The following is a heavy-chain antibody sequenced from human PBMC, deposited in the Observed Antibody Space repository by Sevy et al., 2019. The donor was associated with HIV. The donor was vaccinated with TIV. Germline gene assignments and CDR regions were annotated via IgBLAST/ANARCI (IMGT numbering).Heavy chain of an antibody. J-gene: IGHJ4*02. CDR3: ARGRAPDNGKYIFDS. Sequence: ASVKVSCKASGYIFGMYDISWVRQAPGQGLEWMGWITPYSGDTNYAQKLQGRVTMTTDTSTRTSYMELSSLTSDDAGVYYCARGRAPDNGKYIFDSWAQGTLVTVSS. D-gene: IGHD1-26*01. V-gene: IGHV1-18*01. CDR1: GYIFGMYD. CDR2: ITPYSGDT.